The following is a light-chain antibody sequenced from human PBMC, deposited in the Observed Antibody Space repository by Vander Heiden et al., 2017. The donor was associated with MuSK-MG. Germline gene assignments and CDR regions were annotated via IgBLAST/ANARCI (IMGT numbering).Light chain of an antibody. CDR2: RAS. CDR3: HKYARCSGT. V-gene: IGKV1-5*03. J-gene: IGKJ1*01. Sequence: DLHMTHSLSTLSASVGDRVTITCRASQSIRGYLAWYQQRPGTAPKILIYRASSLQSGVTSRFSGSGQATECTLTINRTQPDTFATSNYHKYARCSGTFGQGTKVEIK. CDR1: QSIRGY.